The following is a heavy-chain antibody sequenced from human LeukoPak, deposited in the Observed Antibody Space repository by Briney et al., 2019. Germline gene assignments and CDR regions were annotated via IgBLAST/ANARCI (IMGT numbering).Heavy chain of an antibody. CDR1: GFTFSSYA. CDR2: ISYDGSNK. J-gene: IGHJ4*02. Sequence: PGGSLRLSCAASGFTFSSYAMHWVRQAPGKGLEWVAVISYDGSNKYYADSVKGRFTISRDNSKNTLYLQMNSLRAEDTAVYYCARRISRNYRFDYWGQGTLVTVSS. CDR3: ARRISRNYRFDY. D-gene: IGHD1-7*01. V-gene: IGHV3-30*04.